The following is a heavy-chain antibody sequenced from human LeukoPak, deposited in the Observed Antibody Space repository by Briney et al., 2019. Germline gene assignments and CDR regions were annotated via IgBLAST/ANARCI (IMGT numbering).Heavy chain of an antibody. CDR1: GFTFSSYG. J-gene: IGHJ4*02. CDR3: AKQIVVVPAKAYFDY. CDR2: IRYDGSNK. Sequence: GGSLRLSCAASGFTFSSYGMHWVRQAPGKGLEWVAFIRYDGSNKYYADSVKGRLTISRDNSKNTLYLQMNSLRAEDTAVYYCAKQIVVVPAKAYFDYWGQGTLVTVSS. V-gene: IGHV3-30*02. D-gene: IGHD2-2*01.